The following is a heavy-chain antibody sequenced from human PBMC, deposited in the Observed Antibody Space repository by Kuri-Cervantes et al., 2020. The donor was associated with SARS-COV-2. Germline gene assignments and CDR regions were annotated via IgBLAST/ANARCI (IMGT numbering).Heavy chain of an antibody. J-gene: IGHJ3*02. CDR1: GFTFSSYS. V-gene: IGHV3-30*03. CDR3: ARESPFSAFDI. CDR2: ISYDGSNK. Sequence: GGSLRLSCAASGFTFSSYSMNWVRQAPGKGLEWVAVISYDGSNKYYADSVKGRFTISRDNSKNTLYLQMNSLRAEDTAVYYCARESPFSAFDIWGQGTMVTVSS.